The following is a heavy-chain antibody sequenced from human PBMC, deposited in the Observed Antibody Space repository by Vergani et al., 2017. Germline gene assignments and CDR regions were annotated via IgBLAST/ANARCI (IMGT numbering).Heavy chain of an antibody. CDR2: IIPIFGTA. Sequence: QVQLVQSGAEVKKPGSSVKVSCKASGGTFSSYAISWFRQAPGQGLEWMGRIIPIFGTANYAQKFQGRVTIPSDESTSTAYMELSSLRSEDTAVYYCARDHYYDSSGQLGYWGQGTPVTVSS. V-gene: IGHV1-69*13. D-gene: IGHD3-22*01. J-gene: IGHJ4*02. CDR3: ARDHYYDSSGQLGY. CDR1: GGTFSSYA.